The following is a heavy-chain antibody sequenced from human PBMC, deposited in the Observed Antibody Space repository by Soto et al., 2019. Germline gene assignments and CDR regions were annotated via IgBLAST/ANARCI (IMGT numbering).Heavy chain of an antibody. V-gene: IGHV1-18*01. Sequence: QVQLVQSGAEVKKPGASVKVSCKASGYTFSSYAISWVRQAPGQGLEWMGWISAYNGNTKYAQKLQGRVTMTTDTCTSTGYMELRSLRSDDTAVYYCARDLPPPDYWGQGTLVTVSS. CDR3: ARDLPPPDY. CDR1: GYTFSSYA. CDR2: ISAYNGNT. J-gene: IGHJ4*02.